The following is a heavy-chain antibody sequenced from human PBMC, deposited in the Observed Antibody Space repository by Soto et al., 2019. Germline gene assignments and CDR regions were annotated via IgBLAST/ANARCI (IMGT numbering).Heavy chain of an antibody. CDR2: INAGNGNT. V-gene: IGHV1-3*01. Sequence: QVQLVQSGAEVKKPGASVKVSCKASGYTFTSYAMHWVRQAPGQRLEWMGWINAGNGNTKYSQKFQGRVTTTRDTSASTAYMELSSLRSEDTAVYYCARGRVMVRGVIRHFDYWGQGTLVTVSS. CDR3: ARGRVMVRGVIRHFDY. D-gene: IGHD3-10*01. J-gene: IGHJ4*02. CDR1: GYTFTSYA.